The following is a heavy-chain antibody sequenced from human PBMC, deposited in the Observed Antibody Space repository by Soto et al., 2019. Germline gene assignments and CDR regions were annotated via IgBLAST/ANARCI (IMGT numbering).Heavy chain of an antibody. Sequence: GASVKVSCKASGYTFTHYHVYWVRQAPGRGLEWLGMINPSGGSTTYAQNLQGRVTVTRDTSTNTVYMELSSLRSEDTAVYYCAREAINSSGYSRYFQHWGQGTLVTVSS. D-gene: IGHD3-22*01. V-gene: IGHV1-46*01. CDR2: INPSGGST. CDR1: GYTFTHYH. J-gene: IGHJ1*01. CDR3: AREAINSSGYSRYFQH.